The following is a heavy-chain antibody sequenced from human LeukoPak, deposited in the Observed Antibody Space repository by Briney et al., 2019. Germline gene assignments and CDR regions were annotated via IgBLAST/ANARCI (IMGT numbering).Heavy chain of an antibody. Sequence: GGSLRLSCAASGFTFSSYSMNWVRQAPGKGLEWVSAISGSGGSTYYADSVKGRFTISRDNSKNTLYLQMNSLRAEDTAVYYCAKGLGYSTTGKAFDIWGQGTMVTVSS. J-gene: IGHJ3*02. V-gene: IGHV3-23*01. CDR3: AKGLGYSTTGKAFDI. D-gene: IGHD3-22*01. CDR2: ISGSGGST. CDR1: GFTFSSYS.